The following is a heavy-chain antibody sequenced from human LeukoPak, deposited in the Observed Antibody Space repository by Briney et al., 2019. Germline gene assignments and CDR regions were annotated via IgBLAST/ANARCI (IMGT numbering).Heavy chain of an antibody. CDR1: GFTFRSYT. CDR3: ARELGYCSGGSCYSVSGFDP. D-gene: IGHD2-15*01. Sequence: GGSLRLSCAASGFTFRSYTMNWVRQAPGKGLEWVSYISSSGSTIYYADSVKGRFTISRDNAKNSLYLQMNSLRAEDTAVYYCARELGYCSGGSCYSVSGFDPWGQGTLVTVSS. J-gene: IGHJ5*02. CDR2: ISSSGSTI. V-gene: IGHV3-48*03.